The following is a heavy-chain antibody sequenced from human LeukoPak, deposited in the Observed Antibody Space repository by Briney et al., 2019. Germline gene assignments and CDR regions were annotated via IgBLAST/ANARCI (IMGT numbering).Heavy chain of an antibody. V-gene: IGHV1-18*01. CDR2: ISVYNGNT. CDR1: GYTFTSYG. Sequence: GASVKVFCKASGYTFTSYGISWVRQAPGQGLEWMGWISVYNGNTNYAQKLQGRVTMTTDTSTSTAYMELRSLRSDDTAVYYCARDRSPDFWSGYYRDAFDIWGQGTMVTVSS. CDR3: ARDRSPDFWSGYYRDAFDI. D-gene: IGHD3-3*01. J-gene: IGHJ3*02.